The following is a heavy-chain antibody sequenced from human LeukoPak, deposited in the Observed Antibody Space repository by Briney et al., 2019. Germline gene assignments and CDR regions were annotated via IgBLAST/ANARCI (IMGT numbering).Heavy chain of an antibody. CDR1: GFTFSTYS. CDR3: AGSDTTGYTPRESDYWYFDL. V-gene: IGHV3-21*01. CDR2: VSSGSRYI. D-gene: IGHD1-1*01. Sequence: GGSLRLSCAASGFTFSTYSMNWVRQAPGKGLEGVSSVSSGSRYIYYADSLKGRFTISRDNAKNSLYLQMTSLRAEETAVYYCAGSDTTGYTPRESDYWYFDLWGRGTLVTVSS. J-gene: IGHJ2*01.